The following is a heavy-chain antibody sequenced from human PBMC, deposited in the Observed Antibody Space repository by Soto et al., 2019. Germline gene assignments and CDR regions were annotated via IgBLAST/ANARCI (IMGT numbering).Heavy chain of an antibody. CDR3: ARGLRYDFWSGNYNWFDP. Sequence: SETLSLTCAVYGGSFSGYYWSWIGQPPGKGLEWIGEINHSGSTNYNPSLKSRVTISVDTSKNQFSLKLSSVTAADTAVYYCARGLRYDFWSGNYNWFDPWGQGTLVTVSS. CDR2: INHSGST. J-gene: IGHJ5*02. D-gene: IGHD3-3*01. CDR1: GGSFSGYY. V-gene: IGHV4-34*01.